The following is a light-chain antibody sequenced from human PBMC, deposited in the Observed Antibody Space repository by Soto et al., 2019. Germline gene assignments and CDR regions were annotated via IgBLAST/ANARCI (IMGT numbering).Light chain of an antibody. J-gene: IGLJ1*01. CDR1: SRDIGGYDF. V-gene: IGLV2-8*01. CDR2: NVN. Sequence: QSALTQPPSASGSPGQAVTISCTGTSRDIGGYDFVSWYQVRPGEAPQLIIYNVNGRPSGVPRRFSGSKSGNTASLTVSGLQAVDDADYYSSSYSDTTLCLFGTGPKVTV. CDR3: SSYSDTTLCL.